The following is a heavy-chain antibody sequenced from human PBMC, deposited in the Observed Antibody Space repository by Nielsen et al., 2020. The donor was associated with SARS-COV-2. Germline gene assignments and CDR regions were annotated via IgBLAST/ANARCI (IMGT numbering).Heavy chain of an antibody. Sequence: WIRQPPGKGLEWVAVISYDGSNKYYADSVKGRFTISRDNSKNTLYLQMNSLRAEDTAVYYCARGGDSSGWYVYFQHWGQGTLVTVSS. D-gene: IGHD6-19*01. J-gene: IGHJ1*01. V-gene: IGHV3-30*04. CDR3: ARGGDSSGWYVYFQH. CDR2: ISYDGSNK.